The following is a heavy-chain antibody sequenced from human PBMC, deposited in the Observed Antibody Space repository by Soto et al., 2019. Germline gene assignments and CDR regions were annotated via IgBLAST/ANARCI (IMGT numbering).Heavy chain of an antibody. J-gene: IGHJ5*02. CDR3: AREWDYGGWFDP. CDR1: GYTFTSYA. Sequence: ASVEVSCKASGYTFTSYAMHWVRQAPGQRLEWMGWINAGNGNTKYSQKFQGRVTITRDTSASTAYMELSSLRSEDTAVYYCAREWDYGGWFDPWGQGTLVTVSS. CDR2: INAGNGNT. D-gene: IGHD4-17*01. V-gene: IGHV1-3*01.